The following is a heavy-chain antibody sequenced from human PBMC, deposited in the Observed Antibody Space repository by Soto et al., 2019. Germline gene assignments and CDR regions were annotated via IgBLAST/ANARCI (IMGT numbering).Heavy chain of an antibody. Sequence: QLQLQESGPGLVKPSETLSLTCTVSGGSISISSYYWGWIRQPPGKGLEWIGSIYYSGSTYYIPSLKIRVFISVDTSKNQFSLKMISGTAADTAVYYCARLAAAFYYPNWFDPLGQGTLVTVSS. CDR3: ARLAAAFYYPNWFDP. D-gene: IGHD6-13*01. J-gene: IGHJ5*02. CDR1: GGSISISSYY. CDR2: IYYSGST. V-gene: IGHV4-39*01.